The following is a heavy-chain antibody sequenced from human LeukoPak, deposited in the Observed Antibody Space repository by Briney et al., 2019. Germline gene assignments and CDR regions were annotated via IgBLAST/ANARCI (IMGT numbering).Heavy chain of an antibody. J-gene: IGHJ6*03. CDR3: ARLLSNYYYYYMDV. CDR2: IKQDGSEE. Sequence: GGSLRLSCAASGFTFSSYWMSWVRQAPGKGLEWVANIKQDGSEEYYVDSVKGRFTISRDNAKNSLYLQMNSLTAEDTAVYYCARLLSNYYYYYMDVGGKGTTVTVSS. D-gene: IGHD2/OR15-2a*01. CDR1: GFTFSSYW. V-gene: IGHV3-7*01.